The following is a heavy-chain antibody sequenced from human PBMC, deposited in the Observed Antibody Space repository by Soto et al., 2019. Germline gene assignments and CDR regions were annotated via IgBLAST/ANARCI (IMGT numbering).Heavy chain of an antibody. V-gene: IGHV3-23*01. J-gene: IGHJ4*02. CDR1: GFTFSGYA. CDR2: ISGSGGST. Sequence: GGSLRLSCAASGFTFSGYAMSWVRQAPGKGLEWASAISGSGGSTYYADSVKGRFTISRDNSKNTLYLQMNSLRAEDTAVYYCAKDRGKWDPSYYFDYWGQGTLVTVSS. CDR3: AKDRGKWDPSYYFDY. D-gene: IGHD1-26*01.